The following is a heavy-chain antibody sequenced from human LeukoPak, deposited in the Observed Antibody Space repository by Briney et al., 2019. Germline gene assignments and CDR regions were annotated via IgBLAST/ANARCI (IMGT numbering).Heavy chain of an antibody. CDR2: ISWNSGSI. D-gene: IGHD2-2*02. Sequence: GGSLRLSCAASGFIFDDYAMHWVRQAPGKGLEWVSGISWNSGSIGYADSVKGRFTISRDNAKNSLYLQMNSLRAEDTALYYCAKDGCSSTSCYTGGHYYYYMDVWGKGTTVTVSS. CDR1: GFIFDDYA. CDR3: AKDGCSSTSCYTGGHYYYYMDV. V-gene: IGHV3-9*01. J-gene: IGHJ6*03.